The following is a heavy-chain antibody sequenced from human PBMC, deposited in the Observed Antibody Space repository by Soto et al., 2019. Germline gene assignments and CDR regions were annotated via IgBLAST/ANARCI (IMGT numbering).Heavy chain of an antibody. D-gene: IGHD6-13*01. Sequence: SETLSLTCAVSGGSISSSNWWSWVRQPPGKGLEWIGEIYHSGSTNYNPSLESRVTISVDKSKNQFPLKLSSVTAADTAVYYCARAAGSSWYLERIDYWGQGTLVPIST. V-gene: IGHV4-4*02. J-gene: IGHJ4*02. CDR2: IYHSGST. CDR1: GGSISSSNW. CDR3: ARAAGSSWYLERIDY.